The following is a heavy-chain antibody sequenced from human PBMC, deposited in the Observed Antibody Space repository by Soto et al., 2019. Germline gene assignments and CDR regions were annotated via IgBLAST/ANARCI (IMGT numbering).Heavy chain of an antibody. J-gene: IGHJ1*01. V-gene: IGHV1-18*04. CDR2: FSGYSGNT. D-gene: IGHD3-22*01. CDR3: ARDPDYDSSGPSFASEYFQH. CDR1: GYTFTSYG. Sequence: ASVKVSCKASGYTFTSYGVSWVRQAPGQGLEWMGWFSGYSGNTIYAQRLQGRVTMTTDTSTSTAYMELRSLRSDDTAVYYCARDPDYDSSGPSFASEYFQHWGQGTLVTVSS.